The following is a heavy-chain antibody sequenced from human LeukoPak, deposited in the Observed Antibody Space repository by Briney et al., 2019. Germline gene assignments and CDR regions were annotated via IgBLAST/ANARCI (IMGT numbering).Heavy chain of an antibody. D-gene: IGHD3-10*01. CDR3: ARYGSGSYYYYYYMDV. CDR1: GGSVSSGYYY. Sequence: SETLSLTCTVSGGSVSSGYYYWSWIRQPAGKELEWIGRIYTGGSTNYNPSLKSRVTVSVDTSKNQFSLMLSSVTAADTAVYYCARYGSGSYYYYYYMDVWGKGTTVTISS. V-gene: IGHV4-61*02. CDR2: IYTGGST. J-gene: IGHJ6*03.